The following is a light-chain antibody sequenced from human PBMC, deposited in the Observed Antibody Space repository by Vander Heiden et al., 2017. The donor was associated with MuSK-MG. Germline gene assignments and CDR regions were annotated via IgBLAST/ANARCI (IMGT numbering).Light chain of an antibody. CDR2: SAS. CDR1: RTITIY. Sequence: DIQMTQSPSPLSASVGDRVTITCRASRTITIYLNWYQQKPGKAPKLLIYSASTLHTGVPSRFSGSGSGTDFTLTINSVQPEDFAIYFCQQSYSTPRTFGQGTRLEIK. CDR3: QQSYSTPRT. V-gene: IGKV1-39*01. J-gene: IGKJ2*01.